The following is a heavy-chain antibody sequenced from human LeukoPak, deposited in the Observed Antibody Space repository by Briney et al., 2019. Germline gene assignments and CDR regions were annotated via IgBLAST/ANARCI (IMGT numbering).Heavy chain of an antibody. CDR1: GFTFSSYG. V-gene: IGHV3-23*01. J-gene: IGHJ4*02. CDR2: ISGSGGST. CDR3: AKRAGIVGATMGHYFDY. D-gene: IGHD1-26*01. Sequence: GGSLRLSCAASGFTFSSYGMSWVRQAPGKGLEWVSAISGSGGSTYYADSVKGRFTISRDNSKNTLYLQMNSLRAEDTAVYYCAKRAGIVGATMGHYFDYWGQGTLVTVSS.